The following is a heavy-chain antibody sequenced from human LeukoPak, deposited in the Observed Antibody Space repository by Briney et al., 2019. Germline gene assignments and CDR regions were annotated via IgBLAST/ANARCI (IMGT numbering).Heavy chain of an antibody. Sequence: ASVKASCKASGYTFTSYDINWVRQATGQGLEWMGWMNPNSGNTGYAQKFRGRVTMTRNTSISTAYMELSSLRSEDTAVYYCARGHRRIAAAGTEGDYWGQGTLVTVSS. D-gene: IGHD6-13*01. CDR2: MNPNSGNT. V-gene: IGHV1-8*01. CDR3: ARGHRRIAAAGTEGDY. CDR1: GYTFTSYD. J-gene: IGHJ4*02.